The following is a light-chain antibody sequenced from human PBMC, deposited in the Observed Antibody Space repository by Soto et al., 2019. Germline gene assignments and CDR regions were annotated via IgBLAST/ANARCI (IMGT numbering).Light chain of an antibody. CDR3: QQYGSSVT. CDR1: QSVSSSY. Sequence: EIVLTQSPGTLSLSPGERATLSCRASQSVSSSYLAWYQQKPGQAPRLLIYGASSRATGIPDRFSGSGSGTDFTLTISRLEPEDCAVYYCQQYGSSVTFGQGTKVEIK. J-gene: IGKJ1*01. CDR2: GAS. V-gene: IGKV3-20*01.